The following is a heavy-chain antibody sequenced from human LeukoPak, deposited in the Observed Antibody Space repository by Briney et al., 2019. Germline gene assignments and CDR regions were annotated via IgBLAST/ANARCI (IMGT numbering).Heavy chain of an antibody. CDR1: SGSFTDYY. CDR2: INHSGST. Sequence: SSETLSLTCAVYSGSFTDYYWIWIRQPLGKGLEWIAEINHSGSTNYNPSLGGRVTILVDTSKNQFSLRLGSVTAADTAVYYCARGRKVVGEFWRPYYYHYMDVWGKGTTVTVSS. J-gene: IGHJ6*03. CDR3: ARGRKVVGEFWRPYYYHYMDV. V-gene: IGHV4-34*01. D-gene: IGHD3-10*01.